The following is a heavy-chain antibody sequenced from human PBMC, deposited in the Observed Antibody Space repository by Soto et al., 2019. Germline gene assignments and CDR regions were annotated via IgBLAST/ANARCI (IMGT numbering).Heavy chain of an antibody. V-gene: IGHV4-34*01. CDR3: ARVERGTVTTVVDAFDI. J-gene: IGHJ3*02. D-gene: IGHD1-1*01. CDR1: GGFVSSGSYY. CDR2: MSHSGGT. Sequence: QVQLQQWGAGLLKPSETLSLTCAVYGGFVSSGSYYWSWIRQPPGKGLEWIGEMSHSGGTHFNPSLKSRVTISVVTSKDQFSLRMSSVTAADTALYYCARVERGTVTTVVDAFDIWGPGTMVTVSS.